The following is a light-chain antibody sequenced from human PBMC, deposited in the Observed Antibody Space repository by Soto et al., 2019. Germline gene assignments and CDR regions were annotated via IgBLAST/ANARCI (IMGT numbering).Light chain of an antibody. Sequence: QSVLTQPASVSGSPGQSITISCTGTSSDVGAYNYVSWYQQHPGKAPKLIIYDVSNRPSGVSNRFSGSKSGNTASLSISGLQAEDEADFYCSSYTGSATYVFGTGTKVTVL. CDR1: SSDVGAYNY. V-gene: IGLV2-14*01. J-gene: IGLJ1*01. CDR3: SSYTGSATYV. CDR2: DVS.